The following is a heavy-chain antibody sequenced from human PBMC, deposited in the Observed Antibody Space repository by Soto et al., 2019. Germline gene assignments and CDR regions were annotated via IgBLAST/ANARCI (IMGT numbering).Heavy chain of an antibody. CDR1: GYTFTSYG. V-gene: IGHV1-18*01. CDR3: ARVNRIAAAGTLNYYYYYGMDV. J-gene: IGHJ6*02. CDR2: ISAYNGNT. Sequence: ASVKVSCKASGYTFTSYGISWVRQAPGQGLEWMGWISAYNGNTNYAQKLQGRVTMTTDTSTSTAYVELRSLRSDDTAVYYCARVNRIAAAGTLNYYYYYGMDVWGQGTTVTVSS. D-gene: IGHD6-13*01.